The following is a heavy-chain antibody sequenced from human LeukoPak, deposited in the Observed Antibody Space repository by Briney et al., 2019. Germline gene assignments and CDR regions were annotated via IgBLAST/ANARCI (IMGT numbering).Heavy chain of an antibody. CDR1: GGSISSYY. D-gene: IGHD3-10*01. V-gene: IGHV4-59*01. J-gene: IGHJ5*02. CDR3: ARGGYYGSGNDFRFDP. Sequence: PSETLSLTCTASGGSISSYYWSWIRQPPGKGLEWIGYIYYSGSTNYNPSLKSRVTISVDTSKNQFSLKLSSVTAADTAVYYCARGGYYGSGNDFRFDPWGQGTLVTVSS. CDR2: IYYSGST.